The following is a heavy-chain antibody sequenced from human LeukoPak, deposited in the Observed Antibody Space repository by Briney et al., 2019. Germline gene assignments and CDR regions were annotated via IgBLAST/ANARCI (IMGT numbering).Heavy chain of an antibody. Sequence: PSETLSLTCAVYGGSFSGYYWSWIRQPPGKGLEWIGYIYTSGSTNYNPSLKSRVTISVDTSKNQFSLKLSSVTAADTAVYYCARGVSMVRGGTKYYFDYWGQGTLVTVSS. D-gene: IGHD3-10*01. V-gene: IGHV4-4*09. CDR1: GGSFSGYY. CDR2: IYTSGST. CDR3: ARGVSMVRGGTKYYFDY. J-gene: IGHJ4*02.